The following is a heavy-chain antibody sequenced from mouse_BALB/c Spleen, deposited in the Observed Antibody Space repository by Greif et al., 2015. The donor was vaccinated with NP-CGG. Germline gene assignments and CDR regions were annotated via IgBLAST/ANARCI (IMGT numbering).Heavy chain of an antibody. J-gene: IGHJ2*01. D-gene: IGHD2-4*01. V-gene: IGHV1-7*01. CDR3: ARRGDYDGFDY. CDR2: INPSTGYT. Sequence: VQRVESGAELAKPRASVKMSCKASGYTFTSYWMHWVKQRPGQGLEWIGYINPSTGYTEYNQKFKDKATLTADKSSSTAYMQLSSLTSEDSAVYYCARRGDYDGFDYWGQGTTLTVSS. CDR1: GYTFTSYW.